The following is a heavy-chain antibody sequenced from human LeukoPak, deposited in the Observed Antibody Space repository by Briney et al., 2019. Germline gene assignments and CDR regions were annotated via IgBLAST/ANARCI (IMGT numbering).Heavy chain of an antibody. CDR1: GFTFSSYG. D-gene: IGHD3-3*01. J-gene: IGHJ4*02. CDR2: IRYDGSNK. Sequence: PGGSLRLSCAASGFTFSSYGMHWVRQAPGKGLEWVAFIRYDGSNKYYADSVKGRFTISRDNSKNTLYLQMNSLRAEDTAVYYCARSYDFWGGYFDYWGQGTLVTVSS. CDR3: ARSYDFWGGYFDY. V-gene: IGHV3-30*02.